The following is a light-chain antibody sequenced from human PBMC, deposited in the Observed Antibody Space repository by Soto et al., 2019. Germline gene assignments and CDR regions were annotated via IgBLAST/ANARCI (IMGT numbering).Light chain of an antibody. CDR2: ENN. CDR3: GTWDSSLSVYV. Sequence: QFVLTQPPSMSAAPGQKVTISCSGSSSNIGNNYVSWYQQLPGTAPKLLIYENNKRPSGIPDRFSGSKSGTSGTLGITGLQTGDEADYYCGTWDSSLSVYVFGTGTKVTVL. CDR1: SSNIGNNY. J-gene: IGLJ1*01. V-gene: IGLV1-51*02.